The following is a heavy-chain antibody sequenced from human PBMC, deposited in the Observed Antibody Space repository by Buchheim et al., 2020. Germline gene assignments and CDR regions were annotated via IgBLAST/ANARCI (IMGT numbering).Heavy chain of an antibody. CDR1: GFTLSNYW. CDR2: MMPDGTEK. J-gene: IGHJ4*02. V-gene: IGHV3-7*01. CDR3: ARGRYSSGWYFDY. Sequence: EVQLVESGGGLVQPGGSLRLSCAASGFTLSNYWMSWVRQAPGKGLEWVANMMPDGTEKYYVDSLKGRFTISRDNAKNSLYLQMNSLRAEDTAVYYCARGRYSSGWYFDYWGQGIL. D-gene: IGHD6-19*01.